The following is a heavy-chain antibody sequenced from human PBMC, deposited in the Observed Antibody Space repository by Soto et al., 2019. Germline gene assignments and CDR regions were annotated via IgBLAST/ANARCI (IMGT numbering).Heavy chain of an antibody. J-gene: IGHJ5*02. V-gene: IGHV1-58*02. CDR3: AAALHPYSGYDDWFDP. CDR1: GFTFTSSA. CDR2: IVVGSGNT. Sequence: QMQLVQSGPEVKKPGTSVKVSCKASGFTFTSSAMQWVRQARGQRLEWIGWIVVGSGNTNYAQKFQERVTITRDMSTSTAYMELSSLRSEDTAVYYCAAALHPYSGYDDWFDPWGQGTLVTVSS. D-gene: IGHD5-12*01.